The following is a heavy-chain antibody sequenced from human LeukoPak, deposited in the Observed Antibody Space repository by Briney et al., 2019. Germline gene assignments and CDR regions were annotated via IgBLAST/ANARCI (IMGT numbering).Heavy chain of an antibody. D-gene: IGHD3-10*01. CDR2: IYYSGST. V-gene: IGHV4-59*01. CDR3: ARDGAYYGSGSCYPNWFDP. J-gene: IGHJ5*02. CDR1: GGSISSYY. Sequence: PSETLSLTCTVSGGSISSYYWSWIRQPPGKGLEWIGYIYYSGSTNYNPSLKSRVTISVDTSKNQFSLKLSSVTAADTAVYYCARDGAYYGSGSCYPNWFDPWGQGTLVTVSS.